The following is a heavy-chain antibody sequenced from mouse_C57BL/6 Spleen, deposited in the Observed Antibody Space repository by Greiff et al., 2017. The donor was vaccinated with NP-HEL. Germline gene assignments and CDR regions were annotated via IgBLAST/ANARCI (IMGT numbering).Heavy chain of an antibody. CDR2: ISDGGSYT. CDR1: GFTFSSYA. CDR3: AREGNRYGGFDY. J-gene: IGHJ2*01. V-gene: IGHV5-4*01. Sequence: DVQLVESGGGLVKPGGSLKLSCAASGFTFSSYAMSWVRQTPEKRLEWVATISDGGSYTYYPDNVKGRFTISRDNAKNNLYLQMSHLKSEDTAMYYCAREGNRYGGFDYWGQGTTLTVSS. D-gene: IGHD1-1*01.